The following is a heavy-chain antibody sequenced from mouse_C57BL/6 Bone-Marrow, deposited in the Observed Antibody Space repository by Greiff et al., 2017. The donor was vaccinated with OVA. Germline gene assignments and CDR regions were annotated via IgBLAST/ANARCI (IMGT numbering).Heavy chain of an antibody. J-gene: IGHJ4*01. D-gene: IGHD1-2*01. V-gene: IGHV5-6*01. CDR1: GFTFSSYG. CDR2: ISSGGSYT. Sequence: VQLKESGGDLVKPGGSLKLSCAASGFTFSSYGMSWVRQTPDKRLEWVATISSGGSYTYYPDSVKGRFTISRDNAKNTLYLQMSSLKSEDTAMYYCARNDYYGPYYYAMDYWGQGTSVTVSS. CDR3: ARNDYYGPYYYAMDY.